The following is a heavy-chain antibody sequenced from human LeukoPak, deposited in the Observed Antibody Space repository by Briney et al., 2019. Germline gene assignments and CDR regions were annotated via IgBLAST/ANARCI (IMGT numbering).Heavy chain of an antibody. CDR1: GLTFSDFW. J-gene: IGHJ6*02. CDR3: AREMTHYDILTGYADYYYGMDV. V-gene: IGHV3-33*08. CDR2: IWYDGSNK. Sequence: GGSLRLSCAASGLTFSDFWMHWVRQAPGKGLEWVAVIWYDGSNKYYADSVKGRFTISRDNSKNTLYLQMNNLRAEDTAVYYCAREMTHYDILTGYADYYYGMDVWGQGTTVTVSS. D-gene: IGHD3-9*01.